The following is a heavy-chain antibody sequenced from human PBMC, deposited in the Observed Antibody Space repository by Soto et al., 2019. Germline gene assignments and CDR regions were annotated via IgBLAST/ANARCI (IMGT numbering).Heavy chain of an antibody. CDR3: ARTPLVTSSRYFDY. V-gene: IGHV1-3*01. CDR2: INAGNGNT. Sequence: QVQLVQSGAEVKKPGASVKVSCKASGYTFTSYAMHWVRQAPGQRLEWMGWINAGNGNTKYSQKFQGRVTITRDKSASPAYMELSSLRSEDTAVYYCARTPLVTSSRYFDYWGQGTLVTVSS. D-gene: IGHD2-21*02. J-gene: IGHJ4*02. CDR1: GYTFTSYA.